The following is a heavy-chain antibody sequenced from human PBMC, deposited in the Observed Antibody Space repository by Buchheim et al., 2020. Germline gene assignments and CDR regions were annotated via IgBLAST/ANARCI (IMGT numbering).Heavy chain of an antibody. CDR2: INPSGST. J-gene: IGHJ6*02. D-gene: IGHD1-14*01. CDR1: GGSFSGYY. Sequence: QVQLQQWGAGLLKPSETLSLTCAVYGGSFSGYYWSWIRQPPGKGLEWIGEINPSGSTNYNPSLKSRVTISVDTSKNQFSLKLSSVTAADTAVYYCARGRSGYYYYGMDVWGQGTT. CDR3: ARGRSGYYYYGMDV. V-gene: IGHV4-34*01.